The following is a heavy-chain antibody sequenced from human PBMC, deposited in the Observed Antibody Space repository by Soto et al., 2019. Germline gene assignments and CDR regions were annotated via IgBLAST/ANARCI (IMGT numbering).Heavy chain of an antibody. CDR2: IYTGGGT. Sequence: EVQLVESGGGLVQPGGSLRLSCAASGLTVSTNPMSWVRQAPRKGLEWVSVIYTGGGTHYADSVKGRFTISRDNSKNTVNLQMSSLRPEDTAVYYCARDGSGHWGQGTLVTVSS. CDR3: ARDGSGH. V-gene: IGHV3-66*01. CDR1: GLTVSTNP. J-gene: IGHJ4*02.